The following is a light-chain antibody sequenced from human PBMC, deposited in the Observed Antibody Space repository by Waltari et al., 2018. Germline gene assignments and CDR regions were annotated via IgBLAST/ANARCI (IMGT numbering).Light chain of an antibody. Sequence: DIQMTQSPSSLGASVGDRVTITCRASQSVITYLNWYQQKPGEAPKLLIYAGSVLQSGVPSRFSGSGSGTDFTLTISSVQPEDFATYYCRQTWTFGPGTRVDIK. V-gene: IGKV1-39*01. CDR1: QSVITY. J-gene: IGKJ3*01. CDR3: RQTWT. CDR2: AGS.